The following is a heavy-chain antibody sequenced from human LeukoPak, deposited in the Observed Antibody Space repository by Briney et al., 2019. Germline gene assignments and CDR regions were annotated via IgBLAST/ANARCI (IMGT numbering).Heavy chain of an antibody. J-gene: IGHJ4*02. Sequence: LSGGSLRLSCAASGFTFSSYAMSWVRQAPGKGLEWVSAISGSGGSTYYADSVKGRFTISRDNSKNTLYLQMNSLRAEDTAVYYCAKDITPTPQLDFDYWGQGTLVTVSS. V-gene: IGHV3-23*01. CDR2: ISGSGGST. D-gene: IGHD5-18*01. CDR1: GFTFSSYA. CDR3: AKDITPTPQLDFDY.